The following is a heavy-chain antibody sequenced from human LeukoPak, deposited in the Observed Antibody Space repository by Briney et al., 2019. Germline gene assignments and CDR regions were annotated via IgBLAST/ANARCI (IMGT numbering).Heavy chain of an antibody. CDR1: GYSFTAYY. CDR3: ARGLSVVVPAAPGY. Sequence: ASVKVSCKTSGYSFTAYYIVWVRQAPGQGLEWMGWINPNSGGTNYAQKFQGRVTMTRDTSISTAYMELSRLRSDDTAVYYCARGLSVVVPAAPGYWGQGTLVTVSS. D-gene: IGHD2-2*01. V-gene: IGHV1-2*02. CDR2: INPNSGGT. J-gene: IGHJ4*02.